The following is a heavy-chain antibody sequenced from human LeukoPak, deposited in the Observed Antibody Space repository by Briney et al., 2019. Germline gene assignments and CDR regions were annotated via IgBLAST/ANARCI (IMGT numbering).Heavy chain of an antibody. V-gene: IGHV3-23*01. CDR2: ISGSGGST. CDR3: AKDLLARPNDY. J-gene: IGHJ4*02. Sequence: GGSLRLSCAASGFIVSYNYMSWVRQAPGKGLEWVSAISGSGGSTYYADSVKGRFTISRDNSKNTLYLQMNSLRAEDTAVYYCAKDLLARPNDYWGQGTLVTVSS. CDR1: GFIVSYNY.